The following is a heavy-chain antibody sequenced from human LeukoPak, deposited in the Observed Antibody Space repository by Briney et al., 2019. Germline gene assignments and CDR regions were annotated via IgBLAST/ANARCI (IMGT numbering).Heavy chain of an antibody. CDR2: ISAYNGIT. CDR1: GYTFPSYG. J-gene: IGHJ6*03. CDR3: ARDRWGVNYYQYMDV. D-gene: IGHD3-10*01. V-gene: IGHV1-18*01. Sequence: ASVKVSCKASGYTFPSYGITWVRQAPGQGLEWMGWISAYNGITNYAQKLQGRVTMTTDTATSTAYMELSSLRADDTAVYYCARDRWGVNYYQYMDVWGKGTTVTVSS.